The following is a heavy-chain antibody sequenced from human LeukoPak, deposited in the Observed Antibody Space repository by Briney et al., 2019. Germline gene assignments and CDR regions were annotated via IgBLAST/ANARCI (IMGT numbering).Heavy chain of an antibody. D-gene: IGHD3-10*01. CDR1: GGSISGGHYY. V-gene: IGHV4-31*03. CDR2: IYYSGST. CDR3: ARASQHYYASGSSSLDY. Sequence: PSQTLSLTCTVSGGSISGGHYYWSWIRQHPGKGLEWIGYIYYSGSTYYNPSLESRVTISVDTSKNQFSLKLSSVTAADTAVYYCARASQHYYASGSSSLDYWGQGTLVTVSS. J-gene: IGHJ4*02.